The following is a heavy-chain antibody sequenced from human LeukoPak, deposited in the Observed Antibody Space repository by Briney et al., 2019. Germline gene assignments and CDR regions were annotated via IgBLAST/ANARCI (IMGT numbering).Heavy chain of an antibody. V-gene: IGHV4-4*02. Sequence: PSETLSLTCTVSGGSISSSNWWSWVRQPPGKGLEWIGEIYHSGSPNYNPSLKSRVTISVDKSKNQFSLKLSSVTAADTAVYYCASPYYYGSGSYYRFGDPFDIWGPGTMVTVSS. D-gene: IGHD3-10*01. CDR2: IYHSGSP. J-gene: IGHJ3*02. CDR3: ASPYYYGSGSYYRFGDPFDI. CDR1: GGSISSSNW.